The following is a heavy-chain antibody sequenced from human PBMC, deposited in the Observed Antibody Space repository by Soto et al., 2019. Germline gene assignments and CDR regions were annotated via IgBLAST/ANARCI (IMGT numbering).Heavy chain of an antibody. D-gene: IGHD6-19*01. CDR1: GFTFSDYS. CDR3: AAPYSTGHRLLGY. Sequence: PGGSLRLSCVASGFTFSDYSVSWVRQAPGKWLEWLSSISSSSTFTHYADSVKGRFTISRDNAKNSLYLQMNSLRAEDTAVYYCAAPYSTGHRLLGYWGQGXLVTVSS. J-gene: IGHJ4*02. CDR2: ISSSSTFT. V-gene: IGHV3-21*01.